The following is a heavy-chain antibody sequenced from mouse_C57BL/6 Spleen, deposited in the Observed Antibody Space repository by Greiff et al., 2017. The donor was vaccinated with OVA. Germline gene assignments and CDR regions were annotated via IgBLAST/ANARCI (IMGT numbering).Heavy chain of an antibody. V-gene: IGHV14-3*01. CDR2: IDPANGNT. Sequence: LQLKESVAELVRPGASVKLSCTASGFNIKNTYMHWVKQRPEQGLEWIGRIDPANGNTKYAPKFQGKATITADTSSNTAYLQLSSLTSEDTAIYDCAKFPIYYYGSSYDWYFDVWGTGTTVTVSS. CDR3: AKFPIYYYGSSYDWYFDV. J-gene: IGHJ1*03. CDR1: GFNIKNTY. D-gene: IGHD1-1*01.